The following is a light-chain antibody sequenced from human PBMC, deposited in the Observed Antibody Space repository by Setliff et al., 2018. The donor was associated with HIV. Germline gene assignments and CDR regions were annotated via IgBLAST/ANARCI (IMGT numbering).Light chain of an antibody. J-gene: IGLJ1*01. CDR3: SSYTSAPLDV. Sequence: QSALTQPASVSGSPGQSITISCTGTSSDVGAYNYVSWYQQHPGKAPKLMIFDVSNRPSGVSDRFSGSKSGNTASLTISGLQADDEADYYCSSYTSAPLDVSGTGTKVTVL. CDR2: DVS. CDR1: SSDVGAYNY. V-gene: IGLV2-14*01.